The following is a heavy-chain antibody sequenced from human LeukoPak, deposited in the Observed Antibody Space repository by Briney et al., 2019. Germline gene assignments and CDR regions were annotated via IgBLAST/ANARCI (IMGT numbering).Heavy chain of an antibody. CDR3: ARGGIFTGYYIDY. CDR1: DGSISSHY. Sequence: PSETLSLTCTVSDGSISSHYWSWIRQPPGKGLEWIGYIYYSGSTNYNPSLKSRVTISVDTSKNQFSLKLSSVTAADTAVYYCARGGIFTGYYIDYWGQGTLVTVSS. J-gene: IGHJ4*02. CDR2: IYYSGST. D-gene: IGHD3-9*01. V-gene: IGHV4-59*11.